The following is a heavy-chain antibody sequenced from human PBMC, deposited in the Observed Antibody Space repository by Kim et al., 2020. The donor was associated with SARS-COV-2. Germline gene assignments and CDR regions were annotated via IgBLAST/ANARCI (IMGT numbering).Heavy chain of an antibody. V-gene: IGHV4-39*01. Sequence: NPSLKARVTISLDTSKNQFSLRLSSVAAADTAGYYCASRRSVSSTWYFDYWGQGTLVTVSS. J-gene: IGHJ4*02. D-gene: IGHD6-13*01. CDR3: ASRRSVSSTWYFDY.